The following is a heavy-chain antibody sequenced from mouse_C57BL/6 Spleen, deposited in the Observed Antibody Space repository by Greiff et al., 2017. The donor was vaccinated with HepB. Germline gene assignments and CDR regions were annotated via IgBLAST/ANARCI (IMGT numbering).Heavy chain of an antibody. CDR1: GFTFSSYA. V-gene: IGHV5-4*01. CDR3: ARDLGGPS. D-gene: IGHD2-10*02. Sequence: EVQLVESGGGLVKPGGSLKLSCAASGFTFSSYAMSWVRQTPEKRLEWVATISDGGSYTYYPDNVKGRFTISRDNAKNNLYLQMSHLKSEDTAMYYCARDLGGPSWGQGTSVTVSS. J-gene: IGHJ4*01. CDR2: ISDGGSYT.